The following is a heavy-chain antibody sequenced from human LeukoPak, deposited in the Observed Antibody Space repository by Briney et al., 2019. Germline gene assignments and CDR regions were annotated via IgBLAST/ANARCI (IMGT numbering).Heavy chain of an antibody. Sequence: PGGSLRLSCAASGFTFSSYAMHWVRQAPGKGLEWVAVISYDGSNKYYADSVKGRFTISRDNSKNSLYLQMNSLRAEDTAVYYCARRTYGDYAFDLWGRGTLVTVSS. D-gene: IGHD4-17*01. CDR2: ISYDGSNK. J-gene: IGHJ2*01. CDR3: ARRTYGDYAFDL. CDR1: GFTFSSYA. V-gene: IGHV3-30-3*01.